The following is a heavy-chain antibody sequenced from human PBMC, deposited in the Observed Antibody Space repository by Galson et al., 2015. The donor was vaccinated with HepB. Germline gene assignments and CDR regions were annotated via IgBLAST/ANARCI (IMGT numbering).Heavy chain of an antibody. V-gene: IGHV4-59*01. CDR1: GGSISTYS. Sequence: ETLSLTCTVSGGSISTYSWSWIRQPPGKGLEWIGYIYNSGSTNYNPSLKSRVTISVDTSKNQFSLQLSSVTAADTAVYYCARVPLGGWCDYWGQGTLVTVSS. CDR3: ARVPLGGWCDY. J-gene: IGHJ4*02. CDR2: IYNSGST. D-gene: IGHD6-19*01.